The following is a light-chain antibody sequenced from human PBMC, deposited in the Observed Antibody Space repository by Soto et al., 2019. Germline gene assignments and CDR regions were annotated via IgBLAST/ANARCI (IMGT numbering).Light chain of an antibody. J-gene: IGLJ2*01. CDR3: ISYTPASSLGVI. V-gene: IGLV2-14*03. CDR1: SANIGSYND. Sequence: QSALTQPASVSGSPEQSITISCTGSSANIGSYNDVAWYQQHPGQAPKLIIYDVTNRPSGVSDRFSGSKSDNSASLTFSGLQAEDEAHYYCISYTPASSLGVIFGGGTKLTVL. CDR2: DVT.